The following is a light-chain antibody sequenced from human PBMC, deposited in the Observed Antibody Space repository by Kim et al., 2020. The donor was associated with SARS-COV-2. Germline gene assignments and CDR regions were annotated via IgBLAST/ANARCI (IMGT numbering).Light chain of an antibody. J-gene: IGLJ3*02. CDR1: RVEARG. V-gene: IGLV3-21*04. CDR2: FNS. Sequence: PGKAARATWCGDRVEARGDYWCRQRPGQAPVLVMYFNSDRPSGIAERFCGSNSGNAATLTISRGEDGDEADYYCQVWDSGSDHRVFGGGTQLTVL. CDR3: QVWDSGSDHRV.